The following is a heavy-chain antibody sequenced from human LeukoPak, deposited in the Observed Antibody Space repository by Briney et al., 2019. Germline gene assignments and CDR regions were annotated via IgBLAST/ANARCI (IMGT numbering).Heavy chain of an antibody. Sequence: GGSLRLSCAASGFRFDDFAMHWVRQAPGKGLEWVSLVGGAGGATDYADSVKGRFTISRDNSKNSLYLQISSLRTDDPALYYCVKVMGDYGDYVVHYWGQGSLVSVSS. D-gene: IGHD4-17*01. J-gene: IGHJ4*02. CDR1: GFRFDDFA. V-gene: IGHV3-43*02. CDR2: VGGAGGAT. CDR3: VKVMGDYGDYVVHY.